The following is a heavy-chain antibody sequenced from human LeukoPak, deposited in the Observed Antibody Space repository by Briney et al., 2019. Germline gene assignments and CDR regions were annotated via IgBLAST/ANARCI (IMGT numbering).Heavy chain of an antibody. J-gene: IGHJ6*03. V-gene: IGHV3-30*02. CDR1: GFTFSTYG. D-gene: IGHD1-7*01. CDR3: AKDLLELDYYYYYMDV. CDR2: IWFDGSNK. Sequence: GGSLRLSRATSGFTFSTYGMHWVRQAPGKGLEWVAFIWFDGSNKYYADSVKGRFTISRDNSKNTLYLQMNSLRAEDTAVYYCAKDLLELDYYYYYMDVWGKGTTVTVSS.